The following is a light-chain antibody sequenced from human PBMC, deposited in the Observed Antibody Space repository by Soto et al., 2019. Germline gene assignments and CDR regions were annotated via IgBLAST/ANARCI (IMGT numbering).Light chain of an antibody. J-gene: IGKJ3*01. CDR3: QQRSNWPPGIT. Sequence: EIVLTQSPATLSLSPGERATLSCRASQSVSSYLAWYQQKPGQAPRLLIYDASNRSTGIPARFSGSGSATDFTLTISSLEPEDFAVYYCQQRSNWPPGITFGPGTKVDIK. CDR1: QSVSSY. CDR2: DAS. V-gene: IGKV3-11*01.